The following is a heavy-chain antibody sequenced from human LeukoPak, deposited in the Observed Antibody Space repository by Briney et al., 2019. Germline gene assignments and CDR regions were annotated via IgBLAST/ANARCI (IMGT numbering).Heavy chain of an antibody. CDR1: GVTFNNFA. V-gene: IGHV3-23*01. CDR2: ISGSGGST. Sequence: GGSLRLSCAASGVTFNNFAMSWVRQAPGKGLEWVSGISGSGGSTYYADSVKGRFTISRDNSKHTLYLQMNSLRAEDTAVYYCAKVRTVSVTTLPGTFDYWGQGTLVSVSS. D-gene: IGHD4-17*01. CDR3: AKVRTVSVTTLPGTFDY. J-gene: IGHJ4*02.